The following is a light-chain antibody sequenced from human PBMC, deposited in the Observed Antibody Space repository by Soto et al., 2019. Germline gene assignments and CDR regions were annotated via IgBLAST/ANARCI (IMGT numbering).Light chain of an antibody. CDR1: QSVSSSY. Sequence: EIVLTQSPGTLSLSPGERATVSCRASQSVSSSYLAWYQQKPGQAPRLLIYGASSRATGIPDRFSGSGSGTDFTLTISRLEPEDFAVYYCQQYGSSPTFGTGTKVDIK. CDR3: QQYGSSPT. J-gene: IGKJ3*01. CDR2: GAS. V-gene: IGKV3-20*01.